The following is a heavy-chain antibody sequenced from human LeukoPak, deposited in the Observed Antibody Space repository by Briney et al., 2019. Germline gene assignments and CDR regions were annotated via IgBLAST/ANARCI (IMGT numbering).Heavy chain of an antibody. Sequence: GGSLRLSCAASGFTFSSYGMHWVRQAPGKGLEWLAVIRYDGSSEYYAESVKGRFTISRDNSKNTLYLQMNRLRAVDTAMYYCARVLQYGDYGGFGYWGQGTLVTASS. J-gene: IGHJ4*02. CDR3: ARVLQYGDYGGFGY. D-gene: IGHD4-17*01. V-gene: IGHV3-30*02. CDR1: GFTFSSYG. CDR2: IRYDGSSE.